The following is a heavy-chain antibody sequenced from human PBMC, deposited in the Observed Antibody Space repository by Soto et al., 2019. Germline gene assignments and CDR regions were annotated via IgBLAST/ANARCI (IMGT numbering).Heavy chain of an antibody. J-gene: IGHJ3*01. Sequence: EVQLVESGGGLVQPGGSLRLSRVASGFTFISSWISWVRQAPGKGLEWVANIKRDGSDTYYVDTVKGRFTISRDNAKNSVYLQMNSLRADGMAVYYCARTSSGAAAVWGQGTMVIVSS. CDR1: GFTFISSW. CDR3: ARTSSGAAAV. V-gene: IGHV3-7*01. CDR2: IKRDGSDT. D-gene: IGHD6-13*01.